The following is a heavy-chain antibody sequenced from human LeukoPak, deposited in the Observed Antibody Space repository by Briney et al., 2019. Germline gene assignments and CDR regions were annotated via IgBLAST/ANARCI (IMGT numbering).Heavy chain of an antibody. J-gene: IGHJ4*02. CDR3: ARIAVAVGTMDY. CDR2: IIPIFGTA. D-gene: IGHD6-19*01. Sequence: GASVNVSCKAYGGTFSSYSISWVRQAPGQGLEWMGGIIPIFGTANYAQKFQGRVTITADESTSTAYMELSSLRSEDTAVYYCARIAVAVGTMDYWGQGTLVTVSS. V-gene: IGHV1-69*13. CDR1: GGTFSSYS.